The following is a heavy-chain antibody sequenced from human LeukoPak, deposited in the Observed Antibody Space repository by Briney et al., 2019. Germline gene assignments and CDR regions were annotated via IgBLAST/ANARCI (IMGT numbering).Heavy chain of an antibody. Sequence: ASVKVSCKPSGYTFTSFVISWVRQAPGQGLEWMGWIGAYNGDTNYAQKFQGRVTITTDTSTSTAYMDLRSLSSDDAAVYYCTRDHCRGDNCPSFDYWGQGTLVTVSS. J-gene: IGHJ4*02. V-gene: IGHV1-18*04. CDR2: IGAYNGDT. CDR3: TRDHCRGDNCPSFDY. D-gene: IGHD2-15*01. CDR1: GYTFTSFV.